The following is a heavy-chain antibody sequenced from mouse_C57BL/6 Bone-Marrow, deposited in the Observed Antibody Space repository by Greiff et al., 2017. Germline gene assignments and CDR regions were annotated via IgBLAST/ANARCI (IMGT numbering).Heavy chain of an antibody. CDR3: ARVITTVVARGYFDY. Sequence: EVHLVESGGDLVKPGGSLKLSCAASGFTFSSYGMSWVRQTPDKRLEWVATISSGGSYTYYPDSVKGRFTISRYNAKNTLYLQMSSLKSEDTAMYYCARVITTVVARGYFDYWGQGTTLTVSS. V-gene: IGHV5-6*01. D-gene: IGHD1-1*01. CDR2: ISSGGSYT. J-gene: IGHJ2*01. CDR1: GFTFSSYG.